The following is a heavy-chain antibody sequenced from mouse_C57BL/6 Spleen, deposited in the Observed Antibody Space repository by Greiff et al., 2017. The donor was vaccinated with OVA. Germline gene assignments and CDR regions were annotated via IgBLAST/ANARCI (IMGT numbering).Heavy chain of an antibody. CDR2: INPNNGGT. Sequence: DVHLVESGPELVKPGASVKIPCKASGYTFTDYNMDWVKQSHGKSLEWIGDINPNNGGTIYNQKFKGKATLTVDKSSSTAYMELRSLTSEDTAVYYCARWRANHLDYWGQGTTLTVSS. V-gene: IGHV1-18*01. CDR3: ARWRANHLDY. CDR1: GYTFTDYN. J-gene: IGHJ2*01. D-gene: IGHD3-1*01.